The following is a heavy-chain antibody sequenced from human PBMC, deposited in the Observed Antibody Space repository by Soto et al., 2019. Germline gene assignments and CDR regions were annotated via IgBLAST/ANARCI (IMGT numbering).Heavy chain of an antibody. D-gene: IGHD1-1*01. CDR1: GYAFTTYG. CDR3: ARGRYGDY. Sequence: QVHLVQYGAEVKKPGASVKVSCKGSGYAFTTYGITWVRQAPGQGLEWMGWISAHNGNTNYAQKLQGRVTVTRDTSTSTAYMELRSLRSADTAVYYCARGRYGDYWGQGALVTVSS. J-gene: IGHJ4*02. CDR2: ISAHNGNT. V-gene: IGHV1-18*01.